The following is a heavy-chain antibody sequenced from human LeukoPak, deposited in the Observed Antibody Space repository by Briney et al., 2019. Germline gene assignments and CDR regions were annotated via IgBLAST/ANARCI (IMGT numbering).Heavy chain of an antibody. Sequence: PGRSLRLSCAASGFTFSSYAMHWVRQAPGKGLEWVAVISYDGSNKYYADSVKGRFTISRDNSKNTLYLQMNSLRAEDTAVYYCARDRSLDYYDSFAEEYWGQGTLVTVSS. V-gene: IGHV3-30*14. CDR1: GFTFSSYA. CDR2: ISYDGSNK. J-gene: IGHJ4*02. CDR3: ARDRSLDYYDSFAEEY. D-gene: IGHD3-22*01.